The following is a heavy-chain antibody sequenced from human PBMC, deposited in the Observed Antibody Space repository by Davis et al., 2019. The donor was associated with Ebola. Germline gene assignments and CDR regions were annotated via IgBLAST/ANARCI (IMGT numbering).Heavy chain of an antibody. J-gene: IGHJ4*02. Sequence: GESLKISCAASGFTFSSYGMHWVHQAPGKGLEWVSSICGSCGNTYYADSVKGRFTISRDNSKNTLYLQMSSLRADDTAIYFCAKHEGWELHEYYLDYWGQGTLVTVSS. V-gene: IGHV3-23*01. CDR3: AKHEGWELHEYYLDY. CDR2: ICGSCGNT. CDR1: GFTFSSYG. D-gene: IGHD2/OR15-2a*01.